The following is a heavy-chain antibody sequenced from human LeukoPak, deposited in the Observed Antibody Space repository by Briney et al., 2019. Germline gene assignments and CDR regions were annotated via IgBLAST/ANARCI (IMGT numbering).Heavy chain of an antibody. J-gene: IGHJ5*02. CDR1: GYTFTSYY. D-gene: IGHD3-10*01. Sequence: ASVKVSCKASGYTFTSYYMHWVRQAPGQGLEWMGIINPSGGRTNYAQKFQGRVTITADESTSTAYMELSSLRSEDTALYYCARVVRGVTDWFDPWGQGTLVTVSS. V-gene: IGHV1-46*01. CDR3: ARVVRGVTDWFDP. CDR2: INPSGGRT.